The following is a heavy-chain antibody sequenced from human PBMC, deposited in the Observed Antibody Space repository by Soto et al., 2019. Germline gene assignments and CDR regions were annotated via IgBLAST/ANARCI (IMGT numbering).Heavy chain of an antibody. Sequence: ASVKVSCKASGYTFTGYYIHWVRQAPGQGLEWMGWINPNSGGTNYAQKFQGWVTMTRDTSISTAYMELSRLRSDDTAVYYCARGGDVLVPAATSGMDVWGQGTTVTVSS. CDR2: INPNSGGT. CDR3: ARGGDVLVPAATSGMDV. D-gene: IGHD2-2*01. V-gene: IGHV1-2*04. J-gene: IGHJ6*02. CDR1: GYTFTGYY.